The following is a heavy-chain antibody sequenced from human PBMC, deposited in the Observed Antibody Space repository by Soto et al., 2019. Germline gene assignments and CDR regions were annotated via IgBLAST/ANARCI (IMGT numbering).Heavy chain of an antibody. CDR3: ARAEGYCGGCYCFRGAFAR. CDR1: GFALSSYS. D-gene: IGHD2-21*01. Sequence: EVQLVESGGRLVKPGGSLRLSCAVSGFALSSYSIAWVRQAPGKGLEWVSFTFNYAGRLYYADSVKGRFAISRDDAKNTVYLQMNSQRAEGTAIYCCARAEGYCGGCYCFRGAFARWGQGPVVNVSS. V-gene: IGHV3-21*01. CDR2: TFNYAGRL. J-gene: IGHJ3*01.